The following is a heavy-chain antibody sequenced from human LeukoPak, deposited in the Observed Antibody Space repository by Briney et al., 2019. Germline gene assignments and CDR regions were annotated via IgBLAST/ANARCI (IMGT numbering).Heavy chain of an antibody. D-gene: IGHD1-20*01. V-gene: IGHV4-4*07. CDR1: GGSISSYY. CDR3: ARGGGVTGTVGEYYFDY. Sequence: SETLSLTCTVSGGSISSYYWSWIRQPAGKGLEWIGRIYTSGSTNYNPSLKSRVTMSVDTSKNQFSLKLSSVTAADTAVYYCARGGGVTGTVGEYYFDYWGQGTLVTVSS. CDR2: IYTSGST. J-gene: IGHJ4*02.